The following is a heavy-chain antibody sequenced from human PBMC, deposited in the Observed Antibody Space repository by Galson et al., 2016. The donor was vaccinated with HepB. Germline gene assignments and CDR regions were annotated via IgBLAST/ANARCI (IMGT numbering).Heavy chain of an antibody. CDR2: LYWDDDN. J-gene: IGHJ4*02. Sequence: PALVKPTQTLTLTCTFSGFSLSTSGVGVGWIRQPPGGALEWLALLYWDDDNRYNPSLRSRLALTKDTSKNQVVLTMTNMGPVDTATYYCAHRHLGVNWEESCFDYWGQGTLVTVSP. V-gene: IGHV2-5*02. D-gene: IGHD3-10*01. CDR3: AHRHLGVNWEESCFDY. CDR1: GFSLSTSGVG.